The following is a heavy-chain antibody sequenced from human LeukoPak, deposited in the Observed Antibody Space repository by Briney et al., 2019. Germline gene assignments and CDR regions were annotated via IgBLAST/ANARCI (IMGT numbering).Heavy chain of an antibody. CDR3: ATDLREENLSSGWYVY. J-gene: IGHJ4*02. D-gene: IGHD6-19*01. Sequence: ASAKVSCKVSGYTLTELSMHWVRQAPGKGLEWMGGFDPEDGETIYAQKFQGRVTMTEDTSTDTAYMELSSLRSEDTAVYYCATDLREENLSSGWYVYWGQGTLVTVSS. CDR1: GYTLTELS. V-gene: IGHV1-24*01. CDR2: FDPEDGET.